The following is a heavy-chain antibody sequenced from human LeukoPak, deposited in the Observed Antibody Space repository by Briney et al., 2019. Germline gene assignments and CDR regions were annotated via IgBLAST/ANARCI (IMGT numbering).Heavy chain of an antibody. J-gene: IGHJ4*02. CDR3: ARATYSSGRNLHFDY. V-gene: IGHV4-61*02. Sequence: PSETLSLTCTVSGGSISSGSYYWSWLRQPAGKGLEWIGRIYTSGSTNYNPSLKSRVTISVVTSKNQFSLKLSSVTAADTAVYYCARATYSSGRNLHFDYWGQGTLVTVSS. D-gene: IGHD6-19*01. CDR1: GGSISSGSYY. CDR2: IYTSGST.